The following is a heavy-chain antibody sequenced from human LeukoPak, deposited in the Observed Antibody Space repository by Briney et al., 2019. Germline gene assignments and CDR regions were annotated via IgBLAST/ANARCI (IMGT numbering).Heavy chain of an antibody. Sequence: SETLSLTCTVSGGSISSGSYYWTWVRQHPGKGLEWIGYIYYSGTTYYNPSLKSRVTMSVDTSKNQFSLKLSSVTAADTAVYYCAREEVAAANWFDPWGQGTLVTVSS. CDR1: GGSISSGSYY. D-gene: IGHD6-13*01. V-gene: IGHV4-31*03. CDR2: IYYSGTT. CDR3: AREEVAAANWFDP. J-gene: IGHJ5*02.